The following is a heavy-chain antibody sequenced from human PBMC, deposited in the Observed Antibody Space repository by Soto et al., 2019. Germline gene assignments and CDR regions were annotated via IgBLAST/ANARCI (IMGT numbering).Heavy chain of an antibody. Sequence: PSETLSLTCTVSGGSISSGDYYWSWIRQPPGKGLEWIGYIYYSGSTYYNPSLKSRVTISVDTSKNQFSLKLSSVTAADPAVYNCATLAPLSYFDYWGQETLVTFS. CDR2: IYYSGST. J-gene: IGHJ4*02. CDR3: ATLAPLSYFDY. CDR1: GGSISSGDYY. V-gene: IGHV4-30-4*01.